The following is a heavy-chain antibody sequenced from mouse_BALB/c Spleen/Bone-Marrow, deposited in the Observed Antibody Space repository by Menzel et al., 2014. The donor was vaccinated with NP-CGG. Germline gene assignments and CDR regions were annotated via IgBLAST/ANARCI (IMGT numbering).Heavy chain of an antibody. D-gene: IGHD1-1*01. CDR3: ASYYGSSYYYFDF. V-gene: IGHV14-1*02. CDR2: LDPENGNT. J-gene: IGHJ2*01. CDR1: GFNIKDYY. Sequence: VQLQQSGAELVMPGALVKLSCKASGFNIKDYYMHWVKQRPEQGLEWIGWLDPENGNTIYDPKFQGKASITADTSSNSAYLQITSLTSEDTAVYYCASYYGSSYYYFDFWGQGPTLAVSA.